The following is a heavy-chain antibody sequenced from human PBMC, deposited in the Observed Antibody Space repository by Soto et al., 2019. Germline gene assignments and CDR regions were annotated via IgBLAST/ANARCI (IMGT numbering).Heavy chain of an antibody. CDR3: ARSGYSSGWYHWYFDF. CDR2: INVGHGNT. CDR1: GYTFTNYG. V-gene: IGHV1-3*01. J-gene: IGHJ2*01. Sequence: QVQLVQSGAEVKKPGASVKVSCKASGYTFTNYGVHWVRQAPGQRLEWMGWINVGHGNTKYSQKFQGRVTITSDTAASTAFMELSSLRSEDTAVYYCARSGYSSGWYHWYFDFWGRGTLVTVSS. D-gene: IGHD6-19*01.